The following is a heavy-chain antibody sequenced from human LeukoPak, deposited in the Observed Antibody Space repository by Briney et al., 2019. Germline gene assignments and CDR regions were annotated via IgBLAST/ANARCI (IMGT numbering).Heavy chain of an antibody. V-gene: IGHV4-39*01. J-gene: IGHJ5*02. Sequence: KASETLSLTCTVSGGSISSGSYYWGWIRQPPGKGLEWIGNIHYSGITYYNPSLKSRVTISVDTSKNQFSLKLTSVTAADTAVYYCARQPHAFDNWFDPWGQGTLVTVSS. CDR1: GGSISSGSYY. D-gene: IGHD3-10*01. CDR2: IHYSGIT. CDR3: ARQPHAFDNWFDP.